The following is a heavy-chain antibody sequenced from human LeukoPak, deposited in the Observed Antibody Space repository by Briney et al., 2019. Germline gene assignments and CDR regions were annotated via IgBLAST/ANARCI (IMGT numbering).Heavy chain of an antibody. D-gene: IGHD1-14*01. J-gene: IGHJ4*02. Sequence: GGSLRLSCAASGFTFGSYWMHWVRQAPGKGLVWVSRINSDGSTTTYADSVKGRFTISRDNARNTLYLQMNSLRAEDTAVYYRARLLGTTSDFDCWGQGTLVTVSS. CDR1: GFTFGSYW. CDR2: INSDGSTT. V-gene: IGHV3-74*01. CDR3: ARLLGTTSDFDC.